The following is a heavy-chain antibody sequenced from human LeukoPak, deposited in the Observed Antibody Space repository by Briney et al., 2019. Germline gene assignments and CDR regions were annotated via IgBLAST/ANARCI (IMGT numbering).Heavy chain of an antibody. CDR1: GGTFSSYV. J-gene: IGHJ4*02. D-gene: IGHD6-19*01. Sequence: ASVKVSCKASGGTFSSYVISWVRQAPGQGLEWMGRIIPILGIANYAQKFQGRVTITADKSTSTAYMELSSLKSEDTAVYYCASGYQWLVQEALGYWGQGTLVTVSS. CDR3: ASGYQWLVQEALGY. CDR2: IIPILGIA. V-gene: IGHV1-69*04.